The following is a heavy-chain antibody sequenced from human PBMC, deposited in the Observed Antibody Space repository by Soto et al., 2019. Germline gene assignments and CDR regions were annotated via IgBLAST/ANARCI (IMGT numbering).Heavy chain of an antibody. J-gene: IGHJ3*02. Sequence: QVPLVESGGGLVKPAGSLRLSCAASGFIFSDYYMSWIRQAPGKGLEWVSYIRHSGDTIFYADSVTGRFTISTDNAKNTRTLHMDSLRVEDTAVDYWARAMASYDALDIWGQGTMVTVSS. V-gene: IGHV3-11*01. CDR1: GFIFSDYY. CDR3: ARAMASYDALDI. D-gene: IGHD1-26*01. CDR2: IRHSGDTI.